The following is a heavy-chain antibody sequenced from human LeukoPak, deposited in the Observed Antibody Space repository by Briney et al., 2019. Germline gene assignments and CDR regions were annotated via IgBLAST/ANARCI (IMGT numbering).Heavy chain of an antibody. CDR2: ISCSGGST. CDR3: AKESYYYDSSGYPRVY. J-gene: IGHJ4*02. Sequence: GGSLRLSCAASGFTFSSYAMSWVRQAPGKGLEWVAAISCSGGSTYYADSVRGRFTISRDNSKNTLYLQMNSLRAEDTAVYYCAKESYYYDSSGYPRVYWGQGTLVTVSS. D-gene: IGHD3-22*01. V-gene: IGHV3-23*01. CDR1: GFTFSSYA.